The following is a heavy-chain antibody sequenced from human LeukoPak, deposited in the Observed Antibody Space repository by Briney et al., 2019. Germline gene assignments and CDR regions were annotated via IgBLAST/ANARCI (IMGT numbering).Heavy chain of an antibody. CDR2: INPNSGGT. J-gene: IGHJ3*02. CDR1: GGTFSSYA. V-gene: IGHV1-2*02. CDR3: AREYSGTSLGAFDI. Sequence: ASVKVSCKASGGTFSSYAISWVRQAPGQGLEWMGWINPNSGGTNYAQKFQGRVTMTRDTSISTAYMELSRLRSDDTAVYYCAREYSGTSLGAFDIWGQGTMVTVSS. D-gene: IGHD1-26*01.